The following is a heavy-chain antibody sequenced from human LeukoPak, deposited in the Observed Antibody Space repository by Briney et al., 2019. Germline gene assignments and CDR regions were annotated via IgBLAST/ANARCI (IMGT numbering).Heavy chain of an antibody. CDR3: ATGYCSSTSCYLHWFDP. Sequence: GASVKVSCKASGYTFTSYYMHWVRQAPGQGLEWMGIINPSGGSTSYAQKFQVRVTMTEDTSTDTAYMELRSLRSEDTAVYYCATGYCSSTSCYLHWFDPWGQGTLVTVSS. CDR2: INPSGGST. V-gene: IGHV1-46*01. D-gene: IGHD2-2*01. J-gene: IGHJ5*02. CDR1: GYTFTSYY.